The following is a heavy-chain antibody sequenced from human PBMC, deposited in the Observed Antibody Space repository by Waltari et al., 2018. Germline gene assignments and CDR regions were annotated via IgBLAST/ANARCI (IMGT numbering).Heavy chain of an antibody. V-gene: IGHV3-48*01. CDR1: QFTFSDYT. CDR3: TRVKSYKREAFDF. Sequence: EVHLLESGGGLVQPGGSLRLSCRASQFTFSDYTMNWVRQAPGKGLEWVSSITSSGSKIHYADSVKGRCTIARDNAENALYLQVDNLRAEDTALYDCTRVKSYKREAFDFWGQGTMVTVSS. CDR2: ITSSGSKI. D-gene: IGHD3-10*01. J-gene: IGHJ3*01.